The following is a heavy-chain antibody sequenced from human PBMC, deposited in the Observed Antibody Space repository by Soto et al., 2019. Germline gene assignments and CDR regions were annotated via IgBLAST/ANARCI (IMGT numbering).Heavy chain of an antibody. CDR3: ARDTLKDYGDYASHETLDY. V-gene: IGHV1-3*01. J-gene: IGHJ4*02. CDR2: INAGNGNT. Sequence: ASVKVSCKASGYTFTSYAMHWVRQAPGQRLEWMGWINAGNGNTKYSQKFQGRVTITRDTSASTAYMELSSLRSEDTAVYYCARDTLKDYGDYASHETLDYWGQGTLVTVSS. CDR1: GYTFTSYA. D-gene: IGHD4-17*01.